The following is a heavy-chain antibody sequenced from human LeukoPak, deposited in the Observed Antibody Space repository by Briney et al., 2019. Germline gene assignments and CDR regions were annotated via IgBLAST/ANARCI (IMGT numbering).Heavy chain of an antibody. J-gene: IGHJ4*02. CDR3: ARSPNQSGGNGY. CDR1: GGSFSGYY. V-gene: IGHV4-34*01. D-gene: IGHD2-15*01. Sequence: SETLSLTCAVYGGSFSGYYWSWIRQPPGKGLEWIGEINHSGSTNYNPSLKSRVTISVDTSKNQFSLKLSSVTAADTAVYYCARSPNQSGGNGYWGQGTLVTVSS. CDR2: INHSGST.